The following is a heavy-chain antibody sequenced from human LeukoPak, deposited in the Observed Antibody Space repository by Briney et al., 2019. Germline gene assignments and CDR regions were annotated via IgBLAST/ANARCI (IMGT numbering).Heavy chain of an antibody. Sequence: GESLRLSCAASRFTFNNYAMSWVRQAPGKRLEWVSSISGSGGGTFYANSVRGRFTISRDNSKNTLFLQMNGLRADDTAVYYCAKWDDYFYYMDVWGQGTTVTVSS. J-gene: IGHJ6*03. CDR3: AKWDDYFYYMDV. CDR1: RFTFNNYA. V-gene: IGHV3-23*01. CDR2: ISGSGGGT. D-gene: IGHD1-26*01.